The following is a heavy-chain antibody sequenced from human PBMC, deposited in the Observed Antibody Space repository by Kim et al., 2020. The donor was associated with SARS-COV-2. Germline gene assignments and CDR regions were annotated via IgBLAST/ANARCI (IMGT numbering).Heavy chain of an antibody. J-gene: IGHJ4*02. CDR2: ISGSGGNT. V-gene: IGHV3-23*01. CDR1: GFTFSNYA. Sequence: GGSLRLSCAASGFTFSNYAMSWVRQAPGKGLEWVSTISGSGGNTYYAESVRGRFSISRDNSKKTLYLQMNSLRAEDTAVYYCAKRGGYFDYWGQGTLVSVSS. CDR3: AKRGGYFDY. D-gene: IGHD3-10*01.